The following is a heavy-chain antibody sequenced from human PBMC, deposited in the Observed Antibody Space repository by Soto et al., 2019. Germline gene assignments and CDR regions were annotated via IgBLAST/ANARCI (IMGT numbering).Heavy chain of an antibody. Sequence: QVQLVESGGGVVQPGRSLRLSCAASGFTFSSYAMHWVRQALGKGLEWVAVISYDGSNKYYADSVKGRFTISRDNSKNTLYLQMNSLRAEDTAVYYCARDPVAYCGGDCRTFDYWGQGTLVTVSS. CDR3: ARDPVAYCGGDCRTFDY. V-gene: IGHV3-30-3*01. J-gene: IGHJ4*02. CDR1: GFTFSSYA. D-gene: IGHD2-21*02. CDR2: ISYDGSNK.